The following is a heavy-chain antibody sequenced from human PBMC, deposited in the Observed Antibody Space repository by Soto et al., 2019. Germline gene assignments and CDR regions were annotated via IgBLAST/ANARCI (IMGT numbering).Heavy chain of an antibody. CDR1: GFTFNSYG. CDR3: ARPLVAPVAGPYYYGMDV. Sequence: QIQLVESGGGVVQPGRSLRLSCVASGFTFNSYGFNWVRQAPGKGLEWVAVIWYDGNTKYYADSVKGRFTISRDNLRNTLYPQMNSLTAEDTAVYYCARPLVAPVAGPYYYGMDVWGQGTTVTVSS. CDR2: IWYDGNTK. V-gene: IGHV3-33*01. J-gene: IGHJ6*02. D-gene: IGHD6-19*01.